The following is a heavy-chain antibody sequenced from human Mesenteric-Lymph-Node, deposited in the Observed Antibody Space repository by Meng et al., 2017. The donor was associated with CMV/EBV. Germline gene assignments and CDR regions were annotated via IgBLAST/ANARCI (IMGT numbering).Heavy chain of an antibody. V-gene: IGHV1-46*01. CDR2: INPSGGAT. D-gene: IGHD3-9*01. J-gene: IGHJ5*02. CDR1: FPSHY. Sequence: FPSHYIPWLRQAPGQGPEWMGMINPSGGATTYAQKFQGRVTMTRVTSTSTVYMELNSLRSEDTAVYYCARGRHYDILSGRGDWFDPWGEGTLVTVSS. CDR3: ARGRHYDILSGRGDWFDP.